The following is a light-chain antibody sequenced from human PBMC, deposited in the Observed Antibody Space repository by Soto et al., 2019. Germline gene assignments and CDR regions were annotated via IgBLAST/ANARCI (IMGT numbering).Light chain of an antibody. Sequence: DIQMTQSPSTLSASVGDSVIITCRASQSISSWLAWFQQEPGKAPKLLIYDASNLEDWFPSRFSGTESGTEFTLTISSLQPDDFATYYCQQYNSYSWTFGQGTKVDIK. CDR3: QQYNSYSWT. CDR1: QSISSW. CDR2: DAS. V-gene: IGKV1-5*01. J-gene: IGKJ1*01.